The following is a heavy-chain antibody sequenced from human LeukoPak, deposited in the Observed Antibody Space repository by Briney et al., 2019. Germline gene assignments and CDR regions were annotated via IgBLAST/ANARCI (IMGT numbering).Heavy chain of an antibody. Sequence: ASVKVSCKASGGTFSSYAISWVRQAPGQGLEWMGGIIPIFGTANYAQKFQGRVTITTDESTSTAYMELSSLRSEDTAVYYRASGDPHTASFDYWGQGTLVTVSS. D-gene: IGHD5-18*01. CDR1: GGTFSSYA. CDR3: ASGDPHTASFDY. V-gene: IGHV1-69*05. CDR2: IIPIFGTA. J-gene: IGHJ4*02.